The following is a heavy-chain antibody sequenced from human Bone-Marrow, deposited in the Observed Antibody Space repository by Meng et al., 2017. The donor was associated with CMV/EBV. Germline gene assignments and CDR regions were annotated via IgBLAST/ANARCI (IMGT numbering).Heavy chain of an antibody. V-gene: IGHV1-2*02. D-gene: IGHD2-2*01. Sequence: ASVKVSCKASGYTFTSYDINWVRQATGQGLEWMGWINPNSGGTNYAQKFQGRVTMTRDTSISTAYMELSRLRSDDTAVYYCAREGDIVVVPAAARYYYYGMDVWGQGTTVTVSS. CDR2: INPNSGGT. CDR3: AREGDIVVVPAAARYYYYGMDV. J-gene: IGHJ6*02. CDR1: GYTFTSYD.